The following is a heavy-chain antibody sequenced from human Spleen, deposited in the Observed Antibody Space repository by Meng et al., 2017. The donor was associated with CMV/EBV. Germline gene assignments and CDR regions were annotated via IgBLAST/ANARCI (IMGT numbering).Heavy chain of an antibody. V-gene: IGHV4-39*01. CDR3: ARLAGYCSSNNCPHDS. D-gene: IGHD2-2*01. J-gene: IGHJ4*02. Sequence: SETLSLTCSVSGASIKTTTYYWGWIRQPPGKAPEWIGNVFYTGRTLYNPSLESRVTISVDTSKSQFSLKLTSLTAADTALYFCARLAGYCSSNNCPHDSWGQGTLVTVSS. CDR1: GASIKTTTYY. CDR2: VFYTGRT.